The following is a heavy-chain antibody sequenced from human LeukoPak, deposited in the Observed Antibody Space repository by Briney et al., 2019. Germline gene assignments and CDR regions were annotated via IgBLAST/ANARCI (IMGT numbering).Heavy chain of an antibody. CDR3: AKPLWGYGQVLAFDS. V-gene: IGHV3-23*01. Sequence: GGSLRLSCAASGFTFSSYAMSWVRQAPGKGLEWVSAISGSGGSTYYADSVKGRFTISRDNSKNTLYLQMNSLRGEDTAVYYCAKPLWGYGQVLAFDSWGQGTLVTVSS. CDR2: ISGSGGST. CDR1: GFTFSSYA. J-gene: IGHJ4*02. D-gene: IGHD3-16*01.